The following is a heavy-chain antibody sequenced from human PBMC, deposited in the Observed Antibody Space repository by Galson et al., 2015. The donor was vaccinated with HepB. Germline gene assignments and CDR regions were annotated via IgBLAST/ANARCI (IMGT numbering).Heavy chain of an antibody. CDR3: VKDGRIFGVIIIGTYFDF. V-gene: IGHV3-23*01. CDR1: GFTFTSYA. D-gene: IGHD3-3*01. J-gene: IGHJ4*02. Sequence: SLRLSCAASGFTFTSYAMSWVRQAPGKGLEWVSFISGSGDSTYYADSVKGRFTISRDNSKNTLYLQMNGLRGEDTAVYYCVKDGRIFGVIIIGTYFDFWGQGTLVTVSS. CDR2: ISGSGDST.